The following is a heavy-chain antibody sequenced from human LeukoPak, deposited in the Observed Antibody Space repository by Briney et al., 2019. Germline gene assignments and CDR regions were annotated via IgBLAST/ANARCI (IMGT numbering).Heavy chain of an antibody. Sequence: SFGLYCGSAGCSFSNEGMHWWRQAPCKGLEWVAVIWYDGSNKYYADSVKGRFTISRDNSKNTLYLQMNSLRAEDTAVYYCGRDGSPDNDGMDVWGQGTTVTVSS. CDR1: GCSFSNEG. V-gene: IGHV3-33*01. J-gene: IGHJ6*02. CDR2: IWYDGSNK. D-gene: IGHD5-12*01. CDR3: GRDGSPDNDGMDV.